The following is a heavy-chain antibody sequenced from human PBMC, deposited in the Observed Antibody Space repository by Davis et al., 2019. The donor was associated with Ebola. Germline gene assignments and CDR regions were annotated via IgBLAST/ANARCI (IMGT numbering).Heavy chain of an antibody. CDR1: GYTFTSYG. J-gene: IGHJ4*02. CDR2: IIPFLGIP. V-gene: IGHV1-69*10. Sequence: SVKVSCKASGYTFTSYGISWVRQAPGQGLEWMGGIIPFLGIPNYAQKFQGRVTITADKSTSTAYMELSSLRSEDTAVHYCARGLARDGYTGQGYWGQGTLVTVSS. CDR3: ARGLARDGYTGQGY. D-gene: IGHD5-24*01.